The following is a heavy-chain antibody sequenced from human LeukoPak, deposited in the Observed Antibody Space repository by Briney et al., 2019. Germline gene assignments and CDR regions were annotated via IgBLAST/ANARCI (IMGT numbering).Heavy chain of an antibody. J-gene: IGHJ4*02. CDR1: GYTFTSYG. Sequence: ASVKVSCKASGYTFTSYGISWVRQAPGQGLEWMGWISPNNGNTNYAQNLQGRVTVTTDTSTSTAYMELRSLRSDDTAVYYCATKYDILTGFIYWGQGTLVTVSS. V-gene: IGHV1-18*01. CDR3: ATKYDILTGFIY. D-gene: IGHD3-9*01. CDR2: ISPNNGNT.